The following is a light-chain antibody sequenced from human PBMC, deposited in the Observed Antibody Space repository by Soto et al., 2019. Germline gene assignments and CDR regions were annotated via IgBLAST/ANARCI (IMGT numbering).Light chain of an antibody. CDR3: IQYQSYWT. CDR1: QSISRQ. CDR2: QAS. Sequence: DIQMTQSPSTLSASVGDRVSITCRASQSISRQLVWYQQKPGKAPNLLIYQASNLETGVPSRFTGSGSGTEFTLTISSLQPDDLATYYCIQYQSYWTFGQGTKVEVK. V-gene: IGKV1-5*03. J-gene: IGKJ1*01.